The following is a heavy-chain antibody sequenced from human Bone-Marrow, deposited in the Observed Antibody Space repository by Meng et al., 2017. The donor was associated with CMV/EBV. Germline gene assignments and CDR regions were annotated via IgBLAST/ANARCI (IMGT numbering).Heavy chain of an antibody. CDR2: INHSGTA. J-gene: IGHJ6*02. Sequence: SETLSLTCAVYSGTFRDYYWTWIRQPPGKGLEWIGEINHSGTANYNPSLKSRVTISADTSKNQFSLKLSSVTAADTAVYYCARGGREYYDFWSGYYSRDYGMDVWGQGTTVTVYS. D-gene: IGHD3-3*01. V-gene: IGHV4-34*01. CDR3: ARGGREYYDFWSGYYSRDYGMDV. CDR1: SGTFRDYY.